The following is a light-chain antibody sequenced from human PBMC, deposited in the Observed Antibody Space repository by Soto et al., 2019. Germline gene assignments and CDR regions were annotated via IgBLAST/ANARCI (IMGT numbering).Light chain of an antibody. CDR3: QQYNNWLRYT. CDR2: GAS. J-gene: IGKJ2*01. Sequence: EIVMTQSPATLSVSPGERATLSCRARQSVSSNLAWYQQKPGQAPRILIYGASTRATGIPARFSGSESGTEFTLTISSLQSEDFAVYYCQQYNNWLRYTFGQGTKLEIK. CDR1: QSVSSN. V-gene: IGKV3-15*01.